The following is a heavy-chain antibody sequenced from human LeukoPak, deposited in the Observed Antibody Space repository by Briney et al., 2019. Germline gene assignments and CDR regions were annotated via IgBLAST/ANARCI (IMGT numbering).Heavy chain of an antibody. CDR3: ARERRDGYKVYFDY. CDR1: GGSISSYY. D-gene: IGHD5-24*01. J-gene: IGHJ4*02. V-gene: IGHV4-59*01. Sequence: SESLSLTCTVSGGSISSYYWSWIRQPPGKGLEWIGYVYYSGSTNYNPSLKSRVTISVDTSKNQFSLRLSSVTAADTAVYYCARERRDGYKVYFDYWGQGTLVTVSS. CDR2: VYYSGST.